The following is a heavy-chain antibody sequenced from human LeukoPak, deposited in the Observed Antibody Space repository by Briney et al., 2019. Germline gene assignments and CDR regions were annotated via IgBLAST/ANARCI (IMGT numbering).Heavy chain of an antibody. Sequence: GGSLRLSCAASGFTFSSYEMNWVRQAPGKGLEWVSAISGSGGSTYYADSVKGRFTISRDNSKNTLYLQMNSLRAEDTAIYYCAQDLMPLMYYYDISGYHRGDAFDIWGQGTMVTVSS. CDR2: ISGSGGST. V-gene: IGHV3-23*01. CDR1: GFTFSSYE. D-gene: IGHD3-22*01. CDR3: AQDLMPLMYYYDISGYHRGDAFDI. J-gene: IGHJ3*02.